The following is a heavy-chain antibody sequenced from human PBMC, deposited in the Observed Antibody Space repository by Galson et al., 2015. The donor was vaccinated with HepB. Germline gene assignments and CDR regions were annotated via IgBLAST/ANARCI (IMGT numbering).Heavy chain of an antibody. D-gene: IGHD3-22*01. Sequence: SLRLSCAASGFAFSDYPMYWVRQAPGKGLVWVSRINTDGSSISYADSVKGRFTISRDNAKNTLYLQMDSLRAEDTAVYFCAGGSSGSYWGQGTLVTVSS. CDR3: AGGSSGSY. CDR2: INTDGSSI. CDR1: GFAFSDYP. J-gene: IGHJ4*02. V-gene: IGHV3-74*01.